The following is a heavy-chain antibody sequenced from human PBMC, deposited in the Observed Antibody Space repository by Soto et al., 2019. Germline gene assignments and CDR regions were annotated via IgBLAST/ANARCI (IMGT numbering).Heavy chain of an antibody. V-gene: IGHV4-59*08. CDR2: IYYSGST. J-gene: IGHJ4*02. CDR1: GGSISSYY. Sequence: PSETLSLTCTVSGGSISSYYWSWIRQPPGKGLEWIGYIYYSGSTNYNPSLKSRVTISVDTSKNQFSLKLSSVTAADTAVYYCARRSSYDFWSGYFDYWGQGTLVTVSS. CDR3: ARRSSYDFWSGYFDY. D-gene: IGHD3-3*01.